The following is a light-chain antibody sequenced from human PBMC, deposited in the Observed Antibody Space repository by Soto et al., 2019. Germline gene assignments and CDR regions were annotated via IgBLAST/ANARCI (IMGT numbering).Light chain of an antibody. Sequence: EIVMTQSPATLSVSPGERATLSCRASQSISNNLTWFQQRPGQAPRLLIYGASTRATGIPARFIGSGSGTEFTLTISSLQSEDFAVYYCQQYNDWWTFGQGTKVDI. J-gene: IGKJ1*01. CDR2: GAS. CDR1: QSISNN. V-gene: IGKV3-15*01. CDR3: QQYNDWWT.